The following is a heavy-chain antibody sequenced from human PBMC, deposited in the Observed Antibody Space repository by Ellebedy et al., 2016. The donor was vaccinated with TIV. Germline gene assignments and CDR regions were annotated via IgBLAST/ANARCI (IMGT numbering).Heavy chain of an antibody. CDR2: LNPNTGGT. V-gene: IGHV1-2*02. Sequence: ASVKVSCKASGYSFTDYYIHWVRQPPGQGLEWMAWLNPNTGGTNHTQKFQGRVTMTRDTSIRTTYLELSRLRSDETAMYYCARGGFSAYEPYWYFDLWGRGTLLTVSS. CDR1: GYSFTDYY. J-gene: IGHJ2*01. D-gene: IGHD5-12*01. CDR3: ARGGFSAYEPYWYFDL.